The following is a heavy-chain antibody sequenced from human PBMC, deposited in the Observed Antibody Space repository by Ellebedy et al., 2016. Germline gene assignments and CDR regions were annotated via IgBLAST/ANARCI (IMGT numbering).Heavy chain of an antibody. J-gene: IGHJ4*02. CDR1: GFTFSSYG. CDR3: AKDHGGTGTYYFDY. CDR2: ISYDGSNK. D-gene: IGHD4-23*01. Sequence: GESLKISXAASGFTFSSYGMHWVRQAPGKGLEWVAVISYDGSNKYYADSVKGRFTISRDNSKNTLYLQMNSLRAEDTAVYYCAKDHGGTGTYYFDYWGQGTLVTVSS. V-gene: IGHV3-30*18.